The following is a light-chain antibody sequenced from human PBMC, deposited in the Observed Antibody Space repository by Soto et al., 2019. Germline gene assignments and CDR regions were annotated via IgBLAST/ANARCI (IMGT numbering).Light chain of an antibody. CDR1: QSISSW. CDR2: KAS. J-gene: IGKJ1*01. V-gene: IGKV1-5*03. CDR3: QQYNIYSWT. Sequence: DIQITQSPSPLSASVGDRVTITCRASQSISSWLAWYQQKPGKAPKLLIYKASSLERGVPSRFSGSGSGPEFTLTISSLQPDDFAAYYCQQYNIYSWTCGQGTKVEIK.